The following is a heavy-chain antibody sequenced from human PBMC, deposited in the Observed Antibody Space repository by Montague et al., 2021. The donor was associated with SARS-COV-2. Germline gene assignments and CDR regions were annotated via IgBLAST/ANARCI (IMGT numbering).Heavy chain of an antibody. J-gene: IGHJ4*02. V-gene: IGHV4-28*01. CDR3: AKSADHNYFLDS. CDR1: GYSISSSSW. CDR2: IYHTGST. Sequence: SETLSLTCAVSGYSISSSSWWGWIRQAPGRGLEWIGYIYHTGSTYYNPSLKSRVTMSVDKSNNPLSLELSSVTAVDTAVYYCAKSADHNYFLDSWGQGTPVTVSS. D-gene: IGHD5-24*01.